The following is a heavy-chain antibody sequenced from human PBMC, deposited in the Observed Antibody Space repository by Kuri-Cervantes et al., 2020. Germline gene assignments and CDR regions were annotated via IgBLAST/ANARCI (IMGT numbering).Heavy chain of an antibody. CDR1: EFTFSTYG. CDR3: AKGGSYFNYYGMDV. V-gene: IGHV3-30*18. J-gene: IGHJ6*02. D-gene: IGHD1-26*01. Sequence: GGSLRLSCAVSEFTFSTYGMHWVRQVPGKGLEWVALISNDGGNKYYADSVKGRFTISRDNSKNTLYLQMNSLRAEDTAVYYCAKGGSYFNYYGMDVWGQGTTVTVSS. CDR2: ISNDGGNK.